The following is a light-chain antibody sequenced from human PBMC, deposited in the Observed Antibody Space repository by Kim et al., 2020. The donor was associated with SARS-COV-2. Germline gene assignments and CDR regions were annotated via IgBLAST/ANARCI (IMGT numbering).Light chain of an antibody. J-gene: IGLJ3*02. CDR2: GNS. CDR1: SSNIGVKS. Sequence: GQRFTIACSGGSSNIGVKSVYWCQQRPGTAPKLLIYGNSQRPSGVPDRFSASKSGTSASLAVSGLRSDDEADFYCAAWDDSLSAWVFGGGTKLTVL. V-gene: IGLV1-47*01. CDR3: AAWDDSLSAWV.